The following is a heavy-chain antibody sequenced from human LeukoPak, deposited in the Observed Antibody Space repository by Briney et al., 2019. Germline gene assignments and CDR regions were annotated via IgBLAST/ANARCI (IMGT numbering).Heavy chain of an antibody. D-gene: IGHD2-15*01. CDR1: GGSISSYY. Sequence: NPSETLSLTCTASGGSISSYYWSWIRQPPGKGLEWIGYIYYSGSTNYNPSLKSRVTISVDTSKNQFSLKLSSVTAADAAVYYCAREGRYCSGGSCLLYYFDYWGQGTLVTVSS. V-gene: IGHV4-59*01. CDR3: AREGRYCSGGSCLLYYFDY. CDR2: IYYSGST. J-gene: IGHJ4*02.